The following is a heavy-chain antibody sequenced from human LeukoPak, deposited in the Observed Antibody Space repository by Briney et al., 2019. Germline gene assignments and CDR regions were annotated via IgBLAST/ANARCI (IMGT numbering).Heavy chain of an antibody. D-gene: IGHD5-12*01. V-gene: IGHV4-59*01. CDR1: GGSISSYY. J-gene: IGHJ4*02. Sequence: SETLSLTCTVSGGSISSYYWNWIRQPPGKGLEWIGYIYYSGSTNYNPSFKSRVTISVDTSKNQFSLKLNSVTAADTAVYYCARDAVGYYFDYWGQGTLVTASS. CDR2: IYYSGST. CDR3: ARDAVGYYFDY.